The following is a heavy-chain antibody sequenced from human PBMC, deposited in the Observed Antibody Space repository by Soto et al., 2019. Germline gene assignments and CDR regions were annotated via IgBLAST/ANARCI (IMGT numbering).Heavy chain of an antibody. V-gene: IGHV3-9*01. Sequence: GGSLRLSCAASGFTFDDYAMHWVRQAPGKGLEWVSGISWNSGSIGYADSVKGRFTISRDNAKNSLYLQMNSLRAEDTALYYCAKGSTSGLVGAFDIWGQGTMVT. D-gene: IGHD3-9*01. CDR2: ISWNSGSI. CDR1: GFTFDDYA. J-gene: IGHJ3*02. CDR3: AKGSTSGLVGAFDI.